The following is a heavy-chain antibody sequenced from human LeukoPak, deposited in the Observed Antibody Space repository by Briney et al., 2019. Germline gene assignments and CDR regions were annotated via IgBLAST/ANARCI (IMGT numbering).Heavy chain of an antibody. CDR3: ARGPLRLWFGELLIQSYYYYYMDV. J-gene: IGHJ6*03. CDR1: GYTFTGYY. Sequence: LVASVKVSCKASGYTFTGYYMHWVRQAPGQGLEWMGWINPNSGGTNYAQKFQGRVTMTRDTSISTAYMELSSLRSEDTAVYYCARGPLRLWFGELLIQSYYYYYMDVWGKGTTVTISS. CDR2: INPNSGGT. V-gene: IGHV1-2*03. D-gene: IGHD3-10*01.